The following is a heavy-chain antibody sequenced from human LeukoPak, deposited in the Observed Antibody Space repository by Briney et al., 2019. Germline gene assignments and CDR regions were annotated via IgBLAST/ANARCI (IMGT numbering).Heavy chain of an antibody. J-gene: IGHJ4*02. CDR1: GFTFSSYA. V-gene: IGHV3-23*01. CDR3: ARGAWIAAGGIFLFDF. CDR2: ISDSGGNT. D-gene: IGHD6-13*01. Sequence: HPGRSLRLSCAASGFTFSSYAMHWVRQAPGKGLEWVSEISDSGGNTYYADSVKGRFTISRDNSKNTLYMQMNSLRAEDTAVYYCARGAWIAAGGIFLFDFWGQGTLVTVSS.